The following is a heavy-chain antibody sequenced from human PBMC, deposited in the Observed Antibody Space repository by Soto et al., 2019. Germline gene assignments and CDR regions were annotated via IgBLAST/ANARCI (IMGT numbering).Heavy chain of an antibody. Sequence: QVQLVQSGAEVKKPGASVKISCEASGYIFTTYIVHWVRQSPEQRLEWMGWINAGNGDTRYSQNFQGRVTFSRDTPASTAYMDLSSLRSEDSAVYYCARDKPNSAGYAMDVWGKGTTVTVSS. D-gene: IGHD2-15*01. CDR3: ARDKPNSAGYAMDV. V-gene: IGHV1-3*01. J-gene: IGHJ6*04. CDR2: INAGNGDT. CDR1: GYIFTTYI.